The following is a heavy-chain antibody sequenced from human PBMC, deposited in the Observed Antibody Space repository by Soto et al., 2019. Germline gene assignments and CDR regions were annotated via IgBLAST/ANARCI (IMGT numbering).Heavy chain of an antibody. CDR2: ISPYNGNT. CDR3: AISTNRETDWE. J-gene: IGHJ4*02. CDR1: GYTFTSYG. D-gene: IGHD2-2*01. V-gene: IGHV1-18*01. Sequence: QVQLVQSGAEVKKPGASVKVSCKASGYTFTSYGISGVRQAPGQGLEWMGWISPYNGNTNYAQKLQGRVTMTTDTSTSTAYLHLRSLRPDETAVYCCAISTNRETDWEWGQGTLV.